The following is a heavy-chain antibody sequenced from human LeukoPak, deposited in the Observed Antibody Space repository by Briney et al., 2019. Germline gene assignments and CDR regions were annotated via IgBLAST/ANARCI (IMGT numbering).Heavy chain of an antibody. CDR1: GFTFDDYA. D-gene: IGHD1-26*01. Sequence: GGSLRLSCAASGFTFDDYAMHWVRQAPGKGLEWVSGISWNSGSIGYADSVKGRFTISRDNSKNTLYLQMSSLRAEDTAVYYCAKAPDYSGSSLFDYWGQGTLVTVSS. CDR3: AKAPDYSGSSLFDY. CDR2: ISWNSGSI. J-gene: IGHJ4*02. V-gene: IGHV3-9*01.